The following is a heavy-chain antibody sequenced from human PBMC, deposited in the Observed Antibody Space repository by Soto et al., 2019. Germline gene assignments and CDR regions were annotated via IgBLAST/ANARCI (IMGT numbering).Heavy chain of an antibody. CDR1: CSSIIGYY. V-gene: IGHV4-59*12. D-gene: IGHD6-19*01. J-gene: IGHJ5*02. Sequence: SETLSLTCTFSCSSIIGYYWPWIRQSPERGLDWVVYNHYSGIANYNPSLNSRLTMSVDRSKSQFSMKVASVTAADTAVYYCARGVGGSGLNWFDPWGQGTLVTVS. CDR2: NHYSGIA. CDR3: ARGVGGSGLNWFDP.